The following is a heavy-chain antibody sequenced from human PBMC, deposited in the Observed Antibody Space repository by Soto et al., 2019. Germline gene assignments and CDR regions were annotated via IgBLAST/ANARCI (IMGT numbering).Heavy chain of an antibody. CDR3: ARPGIAAAGTYGYYYGMDV. CDR2: IWYDGSNK. D-gene: IGHD6-13*01. J-gene: IGHJ6*02. Sequence: GESLKISCAASGFTFSSYGMHWVRQAPGKGLEWVAVIWYDGSNKYYADSVKGRFTISRDNSKNTLYLQMNSLRAEDTAVYYCARPGIAAAGTYGYYYGMDVWGQGTTVTVSS. CDR1: GFTFSSYG. V-gene: IGHV3-33*01.